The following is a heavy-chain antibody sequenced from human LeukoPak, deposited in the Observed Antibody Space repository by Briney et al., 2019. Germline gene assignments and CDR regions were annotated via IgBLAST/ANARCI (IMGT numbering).Heavy chain of an antibody. CDR3: ARAPSGGGDWFDP. CDR1: GYTFTSYY. Sequence: GASVKVSCKASGYTFTSYYMHWVRQAPGQGLEWMGWISAYNGNTNYAQKLQGRVTMTTDTSTSTAYMELRSLRSDDTAVYYCARAPSGGGDWFDPWGQGTLVTVSS. V-gene: IGHV1-18*04. J-gene: IGHJ5*02. CDR2: ISAYNGNT. D-gene: IGHD3-10*01.